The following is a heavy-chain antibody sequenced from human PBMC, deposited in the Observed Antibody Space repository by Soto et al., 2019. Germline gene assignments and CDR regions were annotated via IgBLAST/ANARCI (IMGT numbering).Heavy chain of an antibody. J-gene: IGHJ3*02. CDR2: ISIGGSKK. CDR1: GFTFSDYY. CDR3: TRGPTHGAFDI. V-gene: IGHV3-11*04. Sequence: GGSLRLSCAASGFTFSDYYMSWIRQAPGKGLEWVSYISIGGSKKYYADSVKGRFTISRENSKNTLYLQINSLRPEEAALYYCTRGPTHGAFDIWGQGTMVTVSS.